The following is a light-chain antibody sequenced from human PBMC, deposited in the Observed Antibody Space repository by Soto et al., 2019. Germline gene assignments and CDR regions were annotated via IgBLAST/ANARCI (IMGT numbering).Light chain of an antibody. CDR1: SNDFGDFTL. J-gene: IGLJ1*01. CDR3: SSYAGTLSYV. CDR2: EVN. V-gene: IGLV2-23*02. Sequence: QSVLTQPASVSGSPGQSITISCTGPSNDFGDFTLASWYQQHPGNAPKLIISEVNKRPSGVSNRFSGSKSGNTASLTISGLQGEDEAEYFCSSYAGTLSYVFETGTKVPAL.